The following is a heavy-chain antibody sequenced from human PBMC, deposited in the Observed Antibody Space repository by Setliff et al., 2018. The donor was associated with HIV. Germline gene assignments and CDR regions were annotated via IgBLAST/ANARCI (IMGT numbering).Heavy chain of an antibody. CDR2: ISYDETDK. D-gene: IGHD6-19*01. J-gene: IGHJ4*01. Sequence: PGGSLRLSCVASGFSFSSYGMHWVRQAPGKGLEWLGFISYDETDKDYSDSVKGRFTISRDNSKNILWLQMSSLRPEDTAVYRCAKFHGLVAGKGDDYWGHGTLVTVSS. CDR1: GFSFSSYG. V-gene: IGHV3-30*18. CDR3: AKFHGLVAGKGDDY.